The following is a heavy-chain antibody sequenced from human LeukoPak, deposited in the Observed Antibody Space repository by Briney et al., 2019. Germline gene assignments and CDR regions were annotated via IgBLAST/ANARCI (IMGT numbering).Heavy chain of an antibody. CDR3: ARDLDSGPYFFAY. J-gene: IGHJ4*02. CDR1: GFTFSSYG. CDR2: VSSSGSLI. D-gene: IGHD3-22*01. V-gene: IGHV3-48*04. Sequence: HAGGSLRLSCAASGFTFSSYGMHWVRQAPGKGLEWVSYVSSSGSLIHYADSVKGRFTISRDNAKNSVYLQMSSLRAEDSAVYYCARDLDSGPYFFAYWGQGALVTVSS.